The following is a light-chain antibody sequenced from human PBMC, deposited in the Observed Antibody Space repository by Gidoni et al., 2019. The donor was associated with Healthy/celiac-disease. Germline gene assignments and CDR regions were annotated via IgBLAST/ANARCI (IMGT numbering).Light chain of an antibody. Sequence: IVLTQSPLSLPVTPRDPASLSCRSCQSLLPSNGYYYLVWYLQKPGQSPQLLIYLGSNRASGVPDRFSGSGSGTDFTLKISRVEAEDVGVYYCMQALQTPITFGQGTRLEIK. CDR1: QSLLPSNGYYY. V-gene: IGKV2-28*01. J-gene: IGKJ5*01. CDR2: LGS. CDR3: MQALQTPIT.